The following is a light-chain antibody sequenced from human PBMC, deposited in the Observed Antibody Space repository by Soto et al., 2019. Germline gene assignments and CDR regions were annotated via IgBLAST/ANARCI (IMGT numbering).Light chain of an antibody. V-gene: IGLV1-44*01. CDR2: SNN. Sequence: QSVLTQPPSASGTPGQRVTISCSGSSSNIESNTVNWYQQLPGTAPKLLIYSNNQRPSGVPDRFSGSRSDTSASLAISGLQSEDEADYYCAAWDDSLNGWVFGGGTKVTVL. CDR1: SSNIESNT. J-gene: IGLJ3*02. CDR3: AAWDDSLNGWV.